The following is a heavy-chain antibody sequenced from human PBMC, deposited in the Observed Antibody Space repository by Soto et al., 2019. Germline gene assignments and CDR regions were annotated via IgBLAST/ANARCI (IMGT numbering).Heavy chain of an antibody. Sequence: PGGSLRLSCAASGFSFSSYGMSWVRQAPGKGLEWVSSISSSSSYIYYADSVKGRFTISRDNAKNSLYLQMNSLRAEDTAVYYCAMYCSSTSCYTGYYYYGTDLWGQGTTVTVSS. CDR3: AMYCSSTSCYTGYYYYGTDL. V-gene: IGHV3-21*01. J-gene: IGHJ6*02. D-gene: IGHD2-2*02. CDR1: GFSFSSYG. CDR2: ISSSSSYI.